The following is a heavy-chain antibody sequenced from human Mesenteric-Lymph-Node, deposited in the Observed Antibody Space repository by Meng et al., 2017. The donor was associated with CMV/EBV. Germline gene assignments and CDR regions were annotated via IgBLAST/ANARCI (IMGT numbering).Heavy chain of an antibody. J-gene: IGHJ6*02. CDR2: ISSSSRYI. D-gene: IGHD1-1*01. V-gene: IGHV3-21*01. CDR1: GFTLSTYS. CDR3: ARDGTLPHGMDV. Sequence: GGSLRLSCAASGFTLSTYSMNWVRQAPGKGLEWVSTISSSSRYIYYADSMRGRFTISRDNAKNSLYLQMNSLRAEDTAVYYCARDGTLPHGMDVWGQGTTVTVSS.